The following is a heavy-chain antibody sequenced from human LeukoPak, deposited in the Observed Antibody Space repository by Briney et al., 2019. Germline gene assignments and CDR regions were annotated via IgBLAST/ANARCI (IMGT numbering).Heavy chain of an antibody. CDR1: GFSFNSYW. D-gene: IGHD3-9*01. CDR3: ARGRGLRYFDSFDF. Sequence: PGGSLRLSCAASGFSFNSYWMSWVRQAPGKGLEWVAHIRKDGSDKYYLDSVKARFTISRDNVKNLVHLQMNGLRAEDTAVYYCARGRGLRYFDSFDFWGQGTRVTVSS. J-gene: IGHJ4*02. V-gene: IGHV3-7*03. CDR2: IRKDGSDK.